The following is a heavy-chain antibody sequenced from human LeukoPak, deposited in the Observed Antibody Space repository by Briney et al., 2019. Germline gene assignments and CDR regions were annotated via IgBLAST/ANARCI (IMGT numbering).Heavy chain of an antibody. J-gene: IGHJ4*02. D-gene: IGHD5-18*01. Sequence: GGSLRLSCSASGFTFSSYAMHWVRPAPGKGLEYVSAISSNGGSTYYADSVKGRFTISRDNSKNTLYLQMSSLRAEDTAVYYRLETDVDTARWGQGTLVTVSS. CDR1: GFTFSSYA. V-gene: IGHV3-64D*06. CDR2: ISSNGGST. CDR3: LETDVDTAR.